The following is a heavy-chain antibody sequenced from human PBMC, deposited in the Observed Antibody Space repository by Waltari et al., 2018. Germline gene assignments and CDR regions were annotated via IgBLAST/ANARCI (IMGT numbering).Heavy chain of an antibody. CDR3: VRDGLGSGWTRVDV. CDR2: FSDGDKSR. CDR1: GFSFSSYD. D-gene: IGHD2-15*01. V-gene: IGHV3-48*03. Sequence: ELQLVESGGGLVQPGGSLRISCVASGFSFSSYDMNWVRQAPGKGLEWILFFSDGDKSRSYAESVKGRFTVSRDNAKNSLHLQMNNLRAEDTATYYCVRDGLGSGWTRVDVWGQGTTVTVSS. J-gene: IGHJ6*02.